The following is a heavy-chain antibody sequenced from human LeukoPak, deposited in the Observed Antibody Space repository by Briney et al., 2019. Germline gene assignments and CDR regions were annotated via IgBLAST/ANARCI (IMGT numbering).Heavy chain of an antibody. J-gene: IGHJ6*02. CDR2: ISAYNGNT. D-gene: IGHD2-15*01. CDR3: ARNGCSGGSCYAWGPNYYYGMDV. Sequence: ASVKVSCKASGYTFTSYGISWVRQAPGQGLEWMGWISAYNGNTNYAQKLQGRVTMTTDTSTSTACMELRSLRSDDTAVYYCARNGCSGGSCYAWGPNYYYGMDVWGQGTTVTVSS. V-gene: IGHV1-18*01. CDR1: GYTFTSYG.